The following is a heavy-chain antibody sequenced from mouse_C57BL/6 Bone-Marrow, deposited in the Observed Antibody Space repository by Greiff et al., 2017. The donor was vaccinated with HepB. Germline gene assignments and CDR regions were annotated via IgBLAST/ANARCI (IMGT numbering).Heavy chain of an antibody. Sequence: QVQLKQSGAELVRPGASVTLSCKASGYTFTDYEMHWVKQTPVHGLEWIGAIDPETGGTAYNQKFKGKAILTADKSSSTAYMELRSLTSEDSAVYYCTITGTRAMDYWGQGTSVTVSS. J-gene: IGHJ4*01. CDR1: GYTFTDYE. CDR2: IDPETGGT. D-gene: IGHD4-1*01. CDR3: TITGTRAMDY. V-gene: IGHV1-15*01.